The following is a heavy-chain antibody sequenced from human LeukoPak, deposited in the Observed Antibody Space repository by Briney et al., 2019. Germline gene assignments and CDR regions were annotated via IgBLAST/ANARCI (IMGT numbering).Heavy chain of an antibody. CDR1: GYTLTELS. V-gene: IGHV1-24*01. Sequence: GSVKVSFKVSGYTLTELSMHWVRQAPGKGLEWMGGFDPEDGETIYAQKFQGRVTMTEDTSTDTAYMELSSLRSEDTAVYYCATPPYCSGTSCHDYWGQGTLVTVSS. CDR3: ATPPYCSGTSCHDY. CDR2: FDPEDGET. D-gene: IGHD2-2*01. J-gene: IGHJ4*02.